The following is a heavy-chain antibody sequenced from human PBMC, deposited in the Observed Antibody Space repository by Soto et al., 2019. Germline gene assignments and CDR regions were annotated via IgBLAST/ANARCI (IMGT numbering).Heavy chain of an antibody. CDR1: GFTFSSYG. CDR3: AKDTRLRLGELSFDAFDY. D-gene: IGHD3-16*02. CDR2: ISGSGGST. Sequence: EVHLLESGGGLVQPGGSLRLSCEASGFTFSSYGMSWVRQAPGKGLEWVAGISGSGGSTYYADSVKRRFTISRDNSKNTLYLQMTSLRVEDTAVYYCAKDTRLRLGELSFDAFDYWGQGTLVTVSS. J-gene: IGHJ4*02. V-gene: IGHV3-23*01.